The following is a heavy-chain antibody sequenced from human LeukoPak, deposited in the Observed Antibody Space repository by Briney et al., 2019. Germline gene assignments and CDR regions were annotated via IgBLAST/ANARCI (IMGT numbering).Heavy chain of an antibody. Sequence: TLSLTCPVSGGSISSGGYYWSWIRQHPGKGLEWIGYIYYSGSTYYNPSLKSRVTISVDTSKNQFSLKLSSVTAADTAVYYCARSSTVTRPDFDYWGQGTLVTVSS. J-gene: IGHJ4*02. CDR3: ARSSTVTRPDFDY. D-gene: IGHD4-17*01. V-gene: IGHV4-31*03. CDR1: GGSISSGGYY. CDR2: IYYSGST.